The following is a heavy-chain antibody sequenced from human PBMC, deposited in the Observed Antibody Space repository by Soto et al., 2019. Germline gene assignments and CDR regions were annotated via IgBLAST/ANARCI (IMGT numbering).Heavy chain of an antibody. J-gene: IGHJ4*02. Sequence: GGSLRLSCAASGFTFSSYAMSWVRQAPGKGLEWVSAISGSGGSTYYADSVKGRFTISRDNSKNTLDLQMNSLRAEDTAVYYCAKDRRRITIFGVVIIQFDYWGQGTLVTVSS. CDR1: GFTFSSYA. CDR2: ISGSGGST. D-gene: IGHD3-3*01. V-gene: IGHV3-23*01. CDR3: AKDRRRITIFGVVIIQFDY.